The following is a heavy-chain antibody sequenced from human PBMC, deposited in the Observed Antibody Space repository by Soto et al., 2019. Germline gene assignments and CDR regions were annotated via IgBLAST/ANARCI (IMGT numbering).Heavy chain of an antibody. Sequence: EVQLLESGGGLVQPGGSLRLSCAASGFTFSSYAMSWVRQAPGKGLEWVSAISGSGGSTYYADSVKGRFTISRDNSKNTLYLQMNSLRAEDTAVYYCAKVPTNSSSWSYYFDYWGQGTLVTVSS. CDR3: AKVPTNSSSWSYYFDY. J-gene: IGHJ4*02. CDR2: ISGSGGST. V-gene: IGHV3-23*01. D-gene: IGHD6-13*01. CDR1: GFTFSSYA.